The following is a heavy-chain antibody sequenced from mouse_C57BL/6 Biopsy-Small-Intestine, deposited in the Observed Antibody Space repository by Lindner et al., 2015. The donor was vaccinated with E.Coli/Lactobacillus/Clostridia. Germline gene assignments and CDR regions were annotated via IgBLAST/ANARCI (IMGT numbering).Heavy chain of an antibody. V-gene: IGHV14-1*01. D-gene: IGHD2-1*01. CDR2: IDPEDGDT. J-gene: IGHJ2*02. Sequence: VQLQESGAELVRPGPQSSCPAQLLASTLKTTIYDWVKQRPEQGLEWIGRIDPEDGDTESAPKFQGKATMTADTSSNTAYLQLSSLTSEDTAVYYCTKGHYGNYDYFDYWGQGTSLTVSS. CDR3: TKGHYGNYDYFDY. CDR1: ASTLKTT.